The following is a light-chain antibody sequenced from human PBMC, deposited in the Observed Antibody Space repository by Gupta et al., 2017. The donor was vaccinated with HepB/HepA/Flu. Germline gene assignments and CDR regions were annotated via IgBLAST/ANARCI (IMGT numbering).Light chain of an antibody. Sequence: QSALTQPHSVSGSPGQSVTISCTGTSGDVGGYNFVSWYQHHPGKAPKFIIYDVTERPSGVPDRFSGSKSGNTASLTISGLQAEDEADYYCCSYEGPYTHYSFGTGTTVTVL. V-gene: IGLV2-11*01. CDR2: DVT. CDR1: SGDVGGYNF. CDR3: CSYEGPYTHYS. J-gene: IGLJ1*01.